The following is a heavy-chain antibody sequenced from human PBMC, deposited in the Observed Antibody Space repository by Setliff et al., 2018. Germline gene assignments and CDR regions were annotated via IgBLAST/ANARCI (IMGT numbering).Heavy chain of an antibody. V-gene: IGHV4-61*02. J-gene: IGHJ4*02. CDR1: GGSISSGSYY. CDR3: ARHPRYDSSGYRDY. Sequence: ASETLSLTCTVSGGSISSGSYYWSWIRQPAGKGLEWIGRICTSGSTNYNPSLKSRVTISVDTSKNQFSLKLSSVTAADTAVYYCARHPRYDSSGYRDYWGQGTLVTVSS. CDR2: ICTSGST. D-gene: IGHD3-22*01.